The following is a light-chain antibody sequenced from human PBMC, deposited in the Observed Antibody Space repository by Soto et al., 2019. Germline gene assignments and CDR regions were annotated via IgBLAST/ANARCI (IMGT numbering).Light chain of an antibody. CDR1: QCVSSSY. J-gene: IGKJ1*01. Sequence: EIVLTQSPGTLSLSPGERATLSCRASQCVSSSYLAWYQHKPGQAPRLLIYGASKRAAGIPDRFSGGGSGTDFTLTISRLEPEDFAVYYCQQSGTFGQGTKVETK. CDR2: GAS. CDR3: QQSGT. V-gene: IGKV3-20*01.